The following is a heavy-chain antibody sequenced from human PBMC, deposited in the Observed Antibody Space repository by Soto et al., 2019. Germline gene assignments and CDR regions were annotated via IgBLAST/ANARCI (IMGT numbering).Heavy chain of an antibody. J-gene: IGHJ4*02. V-gene: IGHV4-39*01. CDR2: LHYGGST. CDR3: ARRYSGSPPDY. D-gene: IGHD1-26*01. CDR1: GGSISSNSYY. Sequence: PSETLSLTCTVSGGSISSNSYYWGWIRQPPGEGLEWIGSLHYGGSTYYNPSLKSRVTISVDTSKNQFSLKLSSVTAADTAVYYCARRYSGSPPDYSGQGTLVTVSS.